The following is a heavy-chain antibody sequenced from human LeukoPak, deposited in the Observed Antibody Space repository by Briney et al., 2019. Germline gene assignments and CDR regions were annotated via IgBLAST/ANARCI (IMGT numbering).Heavy chain of an antibody. D-gene: IGHD3-22*01. Sequence: PGGSLRLSCAASGFTFSSYGMHWVRQAPGKGLEWVAFIRYDGSNKYYADSVKGRFTISRDNSKNTLYLQMNSLRAEDTAVYYCAQSGYYYDSSGSRWIDYWGQGTLVTVSS. J-gene: IGHJ4*02. CDR2: IRYDGSNK. V-gene: IGHV3-30*02. CDR1: GFTFSSYG. CDR3: AQSGYYYDSSGSRWIDY.